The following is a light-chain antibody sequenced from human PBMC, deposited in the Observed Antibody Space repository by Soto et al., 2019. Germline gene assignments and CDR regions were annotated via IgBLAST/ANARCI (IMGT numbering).Light chain of an antibody. Sequence: DIQMTQSPSSLSASVGDRVTITCRASQDLDRWLAWYQQKPGEAPKVLIFAASSLQSGLPSRFSGSGSGTDFTLTISSLQPEDFATYYCQQSFSTPTFGQGTRLEV. V-gene: IGKV1-39*01. CDR1: QDLDRW. CDR3: QQSFSTPT. CDR2: AAS. J-gene: IGKJ5*01.